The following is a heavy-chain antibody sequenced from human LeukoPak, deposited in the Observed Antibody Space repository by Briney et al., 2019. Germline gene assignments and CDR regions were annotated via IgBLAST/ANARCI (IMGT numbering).Heavy chain of an antibody. J-gene: IGHJ4*02. CDR3: ARTHSSSWSGFDY. CDR2: IYPGDSDT. Sequence: GESLKISCKGSGYSFTSYWIGWVRQMPGKGLEWMGVIYPGDSDTRYSPSFQGQVTISADKSISTAYLQGSSLKASDTAMYYCARTHSSSWSGFDYWGQGTLVTVSS. D-gene: IGHD6-13*01. V-gene: IGHV5-51*01. CDR1: GYSFTSYW.